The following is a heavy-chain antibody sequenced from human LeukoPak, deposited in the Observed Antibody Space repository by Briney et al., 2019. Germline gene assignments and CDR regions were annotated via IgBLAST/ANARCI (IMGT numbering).Heavy chain of an antibody. Sequence: PSETLSLTCTVSGGSISSGDYYWSWIRQPPGKGLEWIGYIYYSGSTYYNPSLKSRVTISVDTSKNQFSLKLSSVTAADTAVYYCARAGGYSGYEYWYFDLWGRGTLVTVSS. CDR3: ARAGGYSGYEYWYFDL. D-gene: IGHD5-12*01. CDR2: IYYSGST. J-gene: IGHJ2*01. CDR1: GGSISSGDYY. V-gene: IGHV4-30-4*01.